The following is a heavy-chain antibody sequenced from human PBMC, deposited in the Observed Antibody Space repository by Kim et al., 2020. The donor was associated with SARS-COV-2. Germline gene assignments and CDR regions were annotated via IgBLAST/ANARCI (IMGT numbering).Heavy chain of an antibody. D-gene: IGHD3-10*01. CDR3: ARESGFLEVRGVYDY. CDR1: GFTFSSYG. CDR2: ISYDGSNK. J-gene: IGHJ4*02. V-gene: IGHV3-33*05. Sequence: GGSLRLSCAASGFTFSSYGMHWVRQAPGKGLEWVAVISYDGSNKYYADSVKGRFTISRDNSKNTLYLQMNSLRAEDTAVYYCARESGFLEVRGVYDYWGQGTLVTVSS.